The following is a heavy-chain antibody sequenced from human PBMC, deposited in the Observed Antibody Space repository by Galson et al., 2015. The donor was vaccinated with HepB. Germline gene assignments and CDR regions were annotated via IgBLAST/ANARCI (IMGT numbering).Heavy chain of an antibody. V-gene: IGHV3-30-3*01. CDR1: GFTFSSYA. D-gene: IGHD2-2*01. CDR2: ISYDGSNK. J-gene: IGHJ6*03. CDR3: ARDGADCSSTSCFYYYYYMDV. Sequence: SLRLSCAASGFTFSSYAMHWVRQAPGKGLEWVAVISYDGSNKYYADSVKGRFTISRDNSKNTLYLQMNSLRAEDTAVYYCARDGADCSSTSCFYYYYYMDVWGKGTTVTVSS.